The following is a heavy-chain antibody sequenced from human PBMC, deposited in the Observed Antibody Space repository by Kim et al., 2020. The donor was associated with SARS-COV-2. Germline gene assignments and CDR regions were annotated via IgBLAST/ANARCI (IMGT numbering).Heavy chain of an antibody. V-gene: IGHV4-39*01. CDR3: ARHLVVVATLWPNWFDP. D-gene: IGHD2-15*01. CDR1: GGSISSSSYY. Sequence: SETLSLTCTVSGGSISSSSYYWGWIRQPPGKGLEWIGSIYYSGSTYYNPSLKSRVTISVDTSKNQFSLKLSSVTAADTAVYYCARHLVVVATLWPNWFDPWGQGTLVTVSS. CDR2: IYYSGST. J-gene: IGHJ5*02.